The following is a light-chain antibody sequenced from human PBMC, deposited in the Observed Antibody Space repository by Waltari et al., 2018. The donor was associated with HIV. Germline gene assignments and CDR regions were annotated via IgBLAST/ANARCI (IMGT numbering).Light chain of an antibody. CDR3: QVWDSSIWV. CDR1: RLGDKF. J-gene: IGLJ3*02. Sequence: SYELAQPPSVSASPGQTASITCSGDRLGDKFVSWDPRKPGQPPVLGILQDTQPPSGIPDRFSGSNSGNTATLTISGTQAINEADYYCQVWDSSIWVFGGGTKLTVL. CDR2: QDT. V-gene: IGLV3-1*01.